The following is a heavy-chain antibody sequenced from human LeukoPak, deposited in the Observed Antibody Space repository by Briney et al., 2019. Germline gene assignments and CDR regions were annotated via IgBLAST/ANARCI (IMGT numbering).Heavy chain of an antibody. CDR3: ARQDIVATVDC. CDR2: ISAYNGNT. Sequence: GASVKVSCKASGYTFTSYAMNWVRQAPGQGLEWMGWISAYNGNTNYAQKLQGRVTMTTDTSTSTAYMELRSLRSDDTAVYYCARQDIVATVDCWGQGTLVTVSS. J-gene: IGHJ4*02. CDR1: GYTFTSYA. V-gene: IGHV1-18*01. D-gene: IGHD5-12*01.